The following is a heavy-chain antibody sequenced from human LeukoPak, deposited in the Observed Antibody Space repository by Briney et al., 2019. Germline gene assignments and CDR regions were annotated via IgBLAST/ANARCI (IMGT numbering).Heavy chain of an antibody. V-gene: IGHV3-7*01. J-gene: IGHJ4*02. CDR3: VGGDY. CDR2: INQDGSDK. Sequence: GGSLRLSCAASGLAFSIHWMNWVRQAPGKGLECVANINQDGSDKYYVDSVKGRFTISRDNTKNSLYLQMNSLRAEDTAVYYCVGGDYWGQGTLVTVSS. CDR1: GLAFSIHW.